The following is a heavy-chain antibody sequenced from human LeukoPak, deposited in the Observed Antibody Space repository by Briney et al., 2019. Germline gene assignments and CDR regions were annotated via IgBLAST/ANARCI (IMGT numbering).Heavy chain of an antibody. CDR3: ARGLGSGSYYHY. J-gene: IGHJ4*02. Sequence: SETLSLTCAVYGGSFSGYYWSWIRRPPGKGLEWIGEINHSGSTNYNPSLKSRVTISVDTSKNQFSLKLSSVTAADTAVYYCARGLGSGSYYHYWGQGTLVTVSS. D-gene: IGHD3-10*01. V-gene: IGHV4-34*01. CDR2: INHSGST. CDR1: GGSFSGYY.